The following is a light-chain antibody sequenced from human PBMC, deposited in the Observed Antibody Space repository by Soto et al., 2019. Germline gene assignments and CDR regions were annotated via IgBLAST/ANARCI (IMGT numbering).Light chain of an antibody. J-gene: IGLJ1*01. CDR1: SSDVGGYNY. CDR3: TSYAGGNNV. Sequence: QSALTQPPSASGSPGQSVTISCTGTSSDVGGYNYVSWYQQHPGKVPKLMVYEVNKRPSGVPDRFSGSKSGNTASLTVSGLQDEDDADYYCTSYAGGNNVFGTGTKVTVL. CDR2: EVN. V-gene: IGLV2-8*01.